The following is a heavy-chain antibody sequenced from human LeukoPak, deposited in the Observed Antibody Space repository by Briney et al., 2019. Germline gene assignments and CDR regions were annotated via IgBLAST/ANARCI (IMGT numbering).Heavy chain of an antibody. D-gene: IGHD6-13*01. J-gene: IGHJ6*02. CDR1: GGSISRSSYY. Sequence: SETLSLTCTVSGGSISRSSYYWGWIRQSPGTGLEWIGSIYYSGSTYYNPSLKSRVTISVDTSKNQFSLKLSSVTAADTAVYYCARRYSSSWYDYYYGMDVWGQGTTVTVSS. CDR3: ARRYSSSWYDYYYGMDV. V-gene: IGHV4-39*01. CDR2: IYYSGST.